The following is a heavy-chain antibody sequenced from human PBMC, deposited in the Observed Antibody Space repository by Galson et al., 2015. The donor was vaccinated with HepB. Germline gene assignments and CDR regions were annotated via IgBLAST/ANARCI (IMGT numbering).Heavy chain of an antibody. V-gene: IGHV3-30*18. Sequence: SLRLSCAASGFTFSSYGMHWVRQAPGKGLEWVAVISYDGSTKYYADSVKGRFTISRDNSKNTLYLQMNSLRAEDTAVYYCAKDRILRFLEWLFDYWGQGTLVTVSS. J-gene: IGHJ4*02. CDR2: ISYDGSTK. CDR3: AKDRILRFLEWLFDY. D-gene: IGHD3-3*01. CDR1: GFTFSSYG.